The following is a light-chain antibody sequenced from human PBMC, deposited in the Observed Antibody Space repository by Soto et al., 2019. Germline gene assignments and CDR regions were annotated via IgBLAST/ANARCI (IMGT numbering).Light chain of an antibody. J-gene: IGKJ2*01. CDR2: DAS. Sequence: PGERATLSCRASQNINNYLAWYQQKPGQAPRLLVYDASNRATGIPARFSGSGSGTDFTLTISSLEPEDFAVYYCQQRSSWPPYTFGQGTKLEIK. CDR1: QNINNY. CDR3: QQRSSWPPYT. V-gene: IGKV3-11*01.